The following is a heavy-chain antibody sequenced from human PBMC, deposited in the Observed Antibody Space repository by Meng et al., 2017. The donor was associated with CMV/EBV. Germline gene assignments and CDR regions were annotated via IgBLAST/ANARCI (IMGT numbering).Heavy chain of an antibody. CDR3: ARARRRVIKGYGMDV. V-gene: IGHV3-21*01. CDR2: ISSSSSYI. D-gene: IGHD3-22*01. J-gene: IGHJ6*02. Sequence: GESLKISCAASGFTFSSYSMNWVRQAPGKGLEWVSSISSSSSYIYYADSVKGRFTISRDNAKNSLYLQMNSLRAEDTAVYYCARARRRVIKGYGMDVWGQGTTVTVSS. CDR1: GFTFSSYS.